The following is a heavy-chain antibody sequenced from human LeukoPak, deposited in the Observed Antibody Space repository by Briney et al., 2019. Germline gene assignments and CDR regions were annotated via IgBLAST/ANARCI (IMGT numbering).Heavy chain of an antibody. D-gene: IGHD2-21*02. V-gene: IGHV3-21*01. CDR2: ISSSSSYI. CDR3: ARDSLAYCGGDCYVAYFDY. J-gene: IGHJ4*02. CDR1: GFTFSSYS. Sequence: GGSLRPSCAASGFTFSSYSMNWVRQAPGKGLGWVSSISSSSSYIYYADSVKGRFTISRDNAKNSLYLQMNSLRAEDTAVYYCARDSLAYCGGDCYVAYFDYWGQGTLVTVSS.